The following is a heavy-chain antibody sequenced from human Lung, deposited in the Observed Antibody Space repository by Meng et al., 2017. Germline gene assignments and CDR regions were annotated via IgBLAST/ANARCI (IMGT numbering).Heavy chain of an antibody. CDR1: GFTFSRYA. J-gene: IGHJ4*02. V-gene: IGHV3-23*04. D-gene: IGHD7-27*01. CDR2: ISGSGSSP. Sequence: EVHLVESGGGVVRPGGSLRLSCAASGFTFSRYAMSWVRQAPGKGLEWVSAISGSGSSPYYADSVKGRFTISRDNSKNTLYLQMNSLRAEDTAVYYCAKKGWLYWGSGDDYWGQGTLVTVSS. CDR3: AKKGWLYWGSGDDY.